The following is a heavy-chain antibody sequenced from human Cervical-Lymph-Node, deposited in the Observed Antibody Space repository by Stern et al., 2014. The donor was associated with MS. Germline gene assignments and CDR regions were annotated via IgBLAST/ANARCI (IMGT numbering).Heavy chain of an antibody. V-gene: IGHV5-51*03. CDR2: IYPGDSDT. CDR1: GYSFSNFW. D-gene: IGHD3-16*01. J-gene: IGHJ2*01. Sequence: EVQLVESGAEVKKPGESLKISCKGSGYSFSNFWIGWVRQMPGKGLEWMGIIYPGDSDTKYSPSFQGPVPISADTSISPAYLQWSSLKASDTAIYYCAKTLSGGSRYFDLWGRGTLVTVSS. CDR3: AKTLSGGSRYFDL.